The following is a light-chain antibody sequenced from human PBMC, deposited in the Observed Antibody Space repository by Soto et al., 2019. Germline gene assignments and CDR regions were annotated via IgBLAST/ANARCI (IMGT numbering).Light chain of an antibody. CDR3: HHYGTSHT. CDR1: QSVSSNY. V-gene: IGKV3-20*01. CDR2: GAS. Sequence: EIVLTQSPGTLSLSPGERATLSCRASQSVSSNYLAWYQQKPGQAPSLLIYGASTRAPGISDKFSGSGSGTDFTLTINRLEPEDFAVFYCHHYGTSHTFGQGTRLEIK. J-gene: IGKJ2*01.